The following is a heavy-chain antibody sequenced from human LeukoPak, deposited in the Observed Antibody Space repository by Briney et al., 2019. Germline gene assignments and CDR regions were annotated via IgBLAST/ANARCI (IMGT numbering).Heavy chain of an antibody. CDR2: ISAYNGNT. CDR3: ARDSHYVRGNHNVYFDY. D-gene: IGHD3-16*01. CDR1: GYTFNSYG. Sequence: ASVKVPCKASGYTFNSYGISWVRQAPGQGLEWMGWISAYNGNTNYAQKLQGRVTMTTDTSTSTAYMELRSLRSDDTAVYYCARDSHYVRGNHNVYFDYWGQGTLVTVSS. V-gene: IGHV1-18*01. J-gene: IGHJ4*02.